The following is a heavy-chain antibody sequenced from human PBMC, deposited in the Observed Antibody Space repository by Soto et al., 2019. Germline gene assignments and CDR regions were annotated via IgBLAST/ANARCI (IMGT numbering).Heavy chain of an antibody. J-gene: IGHJ6*03. CDR2: IIPILGIA. CDR3: AREAKTRNYYYYMDV. V-gene: IGHV1-69*08. Sequence: QVQLVQSGAEVKKPGSSVKVSCKASGGTFSSYTISWVRQAPGQGLEWMGRIIPILGIANYAQKFQGRVTITAEKSTSTAYMELSSLRSEDTAVYYCAREAKTRNYYYYMDVWGKGTTVTVSS. CDR1: GGTFSSYT.